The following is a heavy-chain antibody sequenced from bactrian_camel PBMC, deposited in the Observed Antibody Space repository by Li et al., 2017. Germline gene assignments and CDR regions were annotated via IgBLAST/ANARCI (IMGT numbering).Heavy chain of an antibody. Sequence: DVQLVESGGGLVQPGGSLRLSCAASGFTFSSYAMSWVRQAPGKGLEWVSIVDNGGGTTYYADSVKGRFTISRGNAKNTLSLQLNTLKTEDTAMYYCAKGAYDVYGVHSGNWHNGVDYWGKGTQVTVS. CDR1: GFTFSSYA. CDR2: VDNGGGTT. D-gene: IGHD1*01. J-gene: IGHJ7*01. V-gene: IGHV3S31*01.